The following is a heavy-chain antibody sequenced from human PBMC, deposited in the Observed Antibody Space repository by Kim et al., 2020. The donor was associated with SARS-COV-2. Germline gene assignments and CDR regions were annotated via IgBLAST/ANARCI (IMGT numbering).Heavy chain of an antibody. J-gene: IGHJ6*02. V-gene: IGHV4-39*01. D-gene: IGHD6-13*01. CDR3: ARLRVSSSWYYYYYGMDV. CDR1: GXXIXSSSYY. Sequence: SETLXLTCTXXGXXIXSSSYYWGWIRQPPGKGLEWIGSIYYSGSTYYNPSLKSRVTISVDTSKNQFSLKLSSVTAADTAVYYCARLRVSSSWYYYYYGMDVWGQGTTVTVSS. CDR2: IYYSGST.